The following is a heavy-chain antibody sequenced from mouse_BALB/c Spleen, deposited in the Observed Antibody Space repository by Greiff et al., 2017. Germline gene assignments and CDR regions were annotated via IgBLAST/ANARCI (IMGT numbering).Heavy chain of an antibody. CDR1: GFTFNTYA. J-gene: IGHJ1*01. V-gene: IGHV10-1*02. CDR2: IRSKSNNYAT. CDR3: VRPNFYWYFDV. Sequence: EVQLVESGGGLVQPKGSLKLSCAASGFTFNTYAMNWVRQAPGKGLEWVARIRSKSNNYATYYADSVKDRFTISRDDSQSMLYLQMNNLKTEDTAMYYCVRPNFYWYFDVWGAGTTVTVSS. D-gene: IGHD4-1*01.